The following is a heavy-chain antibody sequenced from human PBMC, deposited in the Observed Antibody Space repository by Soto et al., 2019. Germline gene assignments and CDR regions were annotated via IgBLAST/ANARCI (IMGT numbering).Heavy chain of an antibody. Sequence: QVQLVQSGAEVKKPGASVKVSCKASGYTFTSYAVHWVRQAPGQRLEWMGWINAGNGNTKYSQKFQGRVIITRDTSANTSYMELSSLRSEDTAVYYCARDSGGMDVWGQGTTVTVSS. CDR1: GYTFTSYA. CDR3: ARDSGGMDV. V-gene: IGHV1-3*01. J-gene: IGHJ6*02. CDR2: INAGNGNT.